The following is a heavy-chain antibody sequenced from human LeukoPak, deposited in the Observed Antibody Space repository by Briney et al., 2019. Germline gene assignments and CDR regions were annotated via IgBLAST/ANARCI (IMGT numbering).Heavy chain of an antibody. V-gene: IGHV3-48*03. Sequence: TGGSLRLSCAASGFTFSSYEMNWVRQAPGKGLEWVSYISSSGSTYYADSVKGRFTISRDNAKNSLYLQMNSLRAEDTAVYYCAELGITMIGGVWGKGTTVTISS. J-gene: IGHJ6*04. CDR1: GFTFSSYE. CDR3: AELGITMIGGV. CDR2: ISSSGST. D-gene: IGHD3-10*02.